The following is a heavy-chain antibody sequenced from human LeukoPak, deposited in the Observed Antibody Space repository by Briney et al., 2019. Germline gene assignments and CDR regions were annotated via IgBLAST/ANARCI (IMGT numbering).Heavy chain of an antibody. CDR2: ISGSGGST. V-gene: IGHV3-23*01. CDR3: AKILAKTYYYDSSGYNFDY. J-gene: IGHJ4*02. CDR1: GFTFSSYA. D-gene: IGHD3-22*01. Sequence: GGSLRLSCAASGFTFSSYAMSWVRQAPGKGLEWVSAISGSGGSTYYADSVKGRFTISRDNSKNTLYLQMNSLRAEDTAVYYCAKILAKTYYYDSSGYNFDYWGQGTLVTVSS.